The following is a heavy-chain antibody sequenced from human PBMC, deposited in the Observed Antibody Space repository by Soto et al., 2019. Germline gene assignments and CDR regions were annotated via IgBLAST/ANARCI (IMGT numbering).Heavy chain of an antibody. CDR2: IYYSGST. J-gene: IGHJ4*02. Sequence: PSETLSLTCTVSGGSISSYYWSWIRQPPGKGLEWIGYIYYSGSTNYNPSLKSRVTISVDTSKNQFSLKLSSVTAADTAVYYCARVGGFGETTIEYWGQGILVTVSS. CDR3: ARVGGFGETTIEY. CDR1: GGSISSYY. D-gene: IGHD3-10*01. V-gene: IGHV4-59*01.